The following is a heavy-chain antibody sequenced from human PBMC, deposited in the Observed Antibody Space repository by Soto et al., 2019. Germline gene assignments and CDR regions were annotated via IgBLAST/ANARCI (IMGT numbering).Heavy chain of an antibody. CDR3: ARHRFNYYDDTVYYYFDY. D-gene: IGHD3-22*01. V-gene: IGHV1-18*04. CDR2: ISGHNGNT. Sequence: RASVKVSWKASGYSFTSYGISCVRQAPGQGPEWMGWISGHNGNTNHPQSLQGRVTMTTDTSRNTAYMELRSLRSDDTAVYYCARHRFNYYDDTVYYYFDYWGQGTLVTVSS. CDR1: GYSFTSYG. J-gene: IGHJ4*02.